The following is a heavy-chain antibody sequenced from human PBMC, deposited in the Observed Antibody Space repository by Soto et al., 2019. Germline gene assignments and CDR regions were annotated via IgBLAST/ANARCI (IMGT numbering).Heavy chain of an antibody. CDR1: GFTVSTKY. V-gene: IGHV3-66*01. J-gene: IGHJ4*02. CDR2: IYSGGST. D-gene: IGHD3-16*01. Sequence: EVQLVESGGGLVQPGGSLRLSCAASGFTVSTKYMSWVRQAPGKGLEWVSVIYSGGSTFYADSVRCSFTISRDNSKNTVNLQMNSLRAEDTAVYYCARDPWAADYWGQGTMVTVSS. CDR3: ARDPWAADY.